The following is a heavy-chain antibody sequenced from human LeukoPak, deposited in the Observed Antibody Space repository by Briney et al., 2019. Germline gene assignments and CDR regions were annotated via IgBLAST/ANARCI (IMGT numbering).Heavy chain of an antibody. CDR1: GITLSNYG. CDR2: ISGSGGST. J-gene: IGHJ4*02. CDR3: AKRAVVIRVILVGFHKEAYYFDS. V-gene: IGHV3-23*01. Sequence: GGSLRLSCAVSGITLSNYGMSWVRQAPGKGPEWVAGISGSGGSTNYADSVKGRFTISTDNPKNTLYLQMHNLRAEDTAVYFCAKRAVVIRVILVGFHKEAYYFDSWGQGALITVSS. D-gene: IGHD3-22*01.